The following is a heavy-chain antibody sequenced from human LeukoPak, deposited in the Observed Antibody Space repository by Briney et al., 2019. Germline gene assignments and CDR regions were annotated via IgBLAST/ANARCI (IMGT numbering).Heavy chain of an antibody. Sequence: GGSLRLSCAASGFTFSNYNMNWVRQAPGKAMEWVSSITSSGTYIFYADSVKGRFTISRDNSKNTVFLQMSSLRAEDTALYYCARKSGSGNFPLDYWGQGTLVTVSS. CDR1: GFTFSNYN. CDR3: ARKSGSGNFPLDY. CDR2: ITSSGTYI. D-gene: IGHD3-10*01. J-gene: IGHJ4*02. V-gene: IGHV3-21*04.